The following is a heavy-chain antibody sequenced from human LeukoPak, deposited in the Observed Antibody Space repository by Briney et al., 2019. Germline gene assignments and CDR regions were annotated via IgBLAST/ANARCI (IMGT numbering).Heavy chain of an antibody. Sequence: AAETLTLTCTASGGTISSYCTSWLRQPPGKGLEWLGYIYYSGSTNYNPSLKSRVTISVDTSKNQFSLKLSYVTAADTAVYFCARRSGYYYGSSGNMFNPRGEGELCAVSS. D-gene: IGHD3-22*01. CDR3: ARRSGYYYGSSGNMFNP. CDR1: GGTISSYC. V-gene: IGHV4-59*08. CDR2: IYYSGST. J-gene: IGHJ5*02.